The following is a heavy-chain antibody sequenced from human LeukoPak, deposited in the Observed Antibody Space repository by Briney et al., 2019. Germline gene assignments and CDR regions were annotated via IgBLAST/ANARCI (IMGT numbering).Heavy chain of an antibody. Sequence: TSETLSLTCTVSGGSMSSYYWSWIRQSPGKGLEWIGYISYSGSTNYNPSLKSRVTISVDTSKSQFSLKLSSVTAADTAVYYCARSYASTVWGQGTLVTVSS. CDR3: ARSYASTV. CDR2: ISYSGST. J-gene: IGHJ1*01. CDR1: GGSMSSYY. V-gene: IGHV4-59*12.